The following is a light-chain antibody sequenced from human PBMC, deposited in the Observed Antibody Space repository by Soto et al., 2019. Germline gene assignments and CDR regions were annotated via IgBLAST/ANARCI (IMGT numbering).Light chain of an antibody. CDR2: AAS. CDR3: QQSDTTPWT. V-gene: IGKV1-39*01. CDR1: QRIGNY. Sequence: DIQMTQSPSSLSASVGDRVTITCRASQRIGNYLNGYQQKQGKAPKLLIYAASSLQSGVPSRFSGSESGTDFTLTISSLQPEDFATYYCQQSDTTPWTLGQGTKVEIK. J-gene: IGKJ1*01.